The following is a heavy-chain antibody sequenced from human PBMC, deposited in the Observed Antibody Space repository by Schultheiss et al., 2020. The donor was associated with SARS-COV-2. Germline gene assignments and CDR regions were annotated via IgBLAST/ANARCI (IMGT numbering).Heavy chain of an antibody. CDR1: GRSFSGYY. D-gene: IGHD6-19*01. V-gene: IGHV4-34*01. CDR3: ARIQWLGYPPFDY. Sequence: ETLSLTCAVYGRSFSGYYWSWIRQPPGKGLEWIGEINQSGSTNYNPSLKSRVTISVDTSKNQFSLKLSSVTAADTAVYYCARIQWLGYPPFDYWGQGTLVTAPQ. J-gene: IGHJ4*02. CDR2: INQSGST.